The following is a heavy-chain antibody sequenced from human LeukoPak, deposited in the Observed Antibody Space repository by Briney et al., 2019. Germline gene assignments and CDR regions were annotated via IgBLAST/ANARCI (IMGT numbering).Heavy chain of an antibody. CDR3: AKVESSSSFDY. D-gene: IGHD6-6*01. Sequence: ASVKVSCKASGYIFTSYGISWVRQAPGQGLEWMGWISAYNGNTNYAQKLQGRVTMTTDTSTSTAYMELRSLRFDDTAVYYCAKVESSSSFDYWGQGTLVTVSS. CDR1: GYIFTSYG. J-gene: IGHJ4*02. CDR2: ISAYNGNT. V-gene: IGHV1-18*01.